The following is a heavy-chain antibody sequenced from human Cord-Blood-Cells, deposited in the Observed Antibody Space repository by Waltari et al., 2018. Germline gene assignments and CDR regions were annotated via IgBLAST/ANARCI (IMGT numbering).Heavy chain of an antibody. CDR2: SNHSGST. D-gene: IGHD2-2*01. CDR1: GGSFSGYY. CDR3: ASNAVVVPAAIPAACDI. J-gene: IGHJ3*02. V-gene: IGHV4-34*01. Sequence: QVQLQQWGAGLLKPSETLSLTCAVYGGSFSGYYWSWIRQPPGKGLEWIGESNHSGSTNYNASRKSRVTISVETSKDQFSLKLSSVTAADTAVYYCASNAVVVPAAIPAACDIWGQGTMVTVSS.